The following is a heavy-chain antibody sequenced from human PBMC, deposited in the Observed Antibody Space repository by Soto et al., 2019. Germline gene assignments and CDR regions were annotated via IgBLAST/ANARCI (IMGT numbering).Heavy chain of an antibody. CDR3: ARDDYCMDV. V-gene: IGHV3-33*01. J-gene: IGHJ6*02. CDR2: IWYDESKK. Sequence: QERLVESGGGVVQPGTSLRLSCAAAEFTFSNYAMHWVRQAPGMGLEWVAVIWYDESKKYYADSVKGRFTISRDNSKNTVYLQMNSLRAEDTAVYYCARDDYCMDVWVQGTTVTVSS. CDR1: EFTFSNYA.